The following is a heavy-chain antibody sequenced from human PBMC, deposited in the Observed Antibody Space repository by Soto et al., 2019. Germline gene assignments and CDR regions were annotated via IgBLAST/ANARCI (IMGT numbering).Heavy chain of an antibody. CDR1: GGTFSSYA. CDR3: ARDRVNWNYDYYGMDV. D-gene: IGHD1-20*01. V-gene: IGHV1-69*06. CDR2: IIPIFGTA. Sequence: SVKVSCKASGGTFSSYAISWVRQAPGQGLEWMGGIIPIFGTANYAQKFQGRVTITADKSTSTAYMELSSLRSEDTAVYYCARDRVNWNYDYYGMDVWGQGTTVTVSS. J-gene: IGHJ6*02.